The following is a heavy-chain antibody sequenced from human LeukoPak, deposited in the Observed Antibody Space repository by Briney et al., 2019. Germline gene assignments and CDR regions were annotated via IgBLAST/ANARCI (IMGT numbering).Heavy chain of an antibody. CDR3: ARGLYFQH. J-gene: IGHJ1*01. CDR2: ISETGSST. CDR1: GLTFLNYA. D-gene: IGHD3-16*01. Sequence: GGSLRLSCAASGLTFLNYAMSWVRQAPGKGLEWISAISETGSSTYHADSVKGRFTISRDNSKNTLYLQMNSLRAEDTAVYYCARGLYFQHWGQGTLVTVSS. V-gene: IGHV3-23*01.